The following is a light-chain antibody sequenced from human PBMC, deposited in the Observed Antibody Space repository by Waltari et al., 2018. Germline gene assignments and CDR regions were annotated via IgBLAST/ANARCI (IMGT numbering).Light chain of an antibody. J-gene: IGKJ4*01. Sequence: DIQMTQSPSTLSASVGDRVTITCRASQTIDNNLAWYQQKPGKAPKVLIYKTSTLETGVPSRFSGSVSGTEFTLSISSLQPDDFATYYCHQYNSYSPLTFGGGTKVDIK. CDR3: HQYNSYSPLT. CDR2: KTS. V-gene: IGKV1-5*03. CDR1: QTIDNN.